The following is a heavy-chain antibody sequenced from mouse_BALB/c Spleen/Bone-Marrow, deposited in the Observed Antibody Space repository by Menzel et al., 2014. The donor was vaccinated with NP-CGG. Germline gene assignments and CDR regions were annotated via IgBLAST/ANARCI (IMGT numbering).Heavy chain of an antibody. J-gene: IGHJ3*01. CDR3: ASGDVYFAH. Sequence: EVMLVESGGGSVKPGGSLKLSCAASGFTFSSYAMSWVRQSPDRRLEWVAEISSGGSYTYYPDTVTGRFTISRDNAKNTLYLEMSSLRSEDTAMYYCASGDVYFAHWGQGTLVTVSA. CDR1: GFTFSSYA. CDR2: ISSGGSYT. V-gene: IGHV5-9-4*01.